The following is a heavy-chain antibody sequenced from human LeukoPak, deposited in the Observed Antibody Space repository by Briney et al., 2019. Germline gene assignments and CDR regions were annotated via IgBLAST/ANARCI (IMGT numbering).Heavy chain of an antibody. J-gene: IGHJ4*02. D-gene: IGHD5-18*01. CDR3: ARTIRGGYSYGLWDY. CDR1: GYTFTSYY. V-gene: IGHV1-46*01. CDR2: INPSGGST. Sequence: GASVNVSCKASGYTFTSYYMHWVRQAPGQGLEWMGIINPSGGSTSYAQKFQGRVTMTRDTSTSTVYMELSSLRSEDTAVYYCARTIRGGYSYGLWDYWGQGTLVTVSS.